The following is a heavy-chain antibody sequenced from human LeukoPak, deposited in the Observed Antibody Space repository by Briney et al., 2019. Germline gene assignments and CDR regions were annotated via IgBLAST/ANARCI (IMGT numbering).Heavy chain of an antibody. V-gene: IGHV4-30-2*01. J-gene: IGHJ5*01. CDR1: SGSISSGSYS. Sequence: PSETLSLTCTVSSGSISSGSYSWSWIRQPPARGLEWIVYVYHSGGTYYNPSLKTPVTISIDRSKNQFSLKMNFVTAADTAVYYCARWYGSGTRNPCFDSWGQGALVTVSS. CDR2: VYHSGGT. D-gene: IGHD3-10*01. CDR3: ARWYGSGTRNPCFDS.